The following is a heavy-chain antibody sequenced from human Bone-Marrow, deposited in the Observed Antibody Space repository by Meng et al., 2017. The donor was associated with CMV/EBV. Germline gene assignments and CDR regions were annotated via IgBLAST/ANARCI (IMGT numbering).Heavy chain of an antibody. J-gene: IGHJ4*02. CDR3: AKDNGKFGGDYHFDY. V-gene: IGHV3-30-3*01. D-gene: IGHD4-17*01. CDR2: ISYDGSNK. Sequence: GGSLRLSCAASGFTFSSYAMHWVRQAPGKGLEWVAVISYDGSNKYYADSVKGRFTISRDNSKNSLYLQMNSLRAEDTALYYCAKDNGKFGGDYHFDYWGQGTLVTVSS. CDR1: GFTFSSYA.